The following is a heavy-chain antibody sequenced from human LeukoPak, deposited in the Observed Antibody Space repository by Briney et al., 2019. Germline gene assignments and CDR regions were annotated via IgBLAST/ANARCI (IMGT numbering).Heavy chain of an antibody. CDR1: GGSIRSNSYY. J-gene: IGHJ4*02. V-gene: IGHV4-39*01. CDR3: ARRDIVATIST. Sequence: SETLSLTCTVPGGSIRSNSYYWAWIRQPPGKGREWFGSIYYSGNTFYNPSLKSRITITVDASKNQFSLRLNSMTAADTAVYYCARRDIVATISTWGQGILVTVSS. CDR2: IYYSGNT. D-gene: IGHD5-12*01.